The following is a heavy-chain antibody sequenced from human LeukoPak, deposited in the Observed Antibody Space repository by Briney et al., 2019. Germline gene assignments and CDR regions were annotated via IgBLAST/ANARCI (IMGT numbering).Heavy chain of an antibody. CDR1: GYTFTSYD. J-gene: IGHJ4*02. CDR3: ARGLLYYDILTGYYY. V-gene: IGHV1-8*01. CDR2: MNPNSGNT. D-gene: IGHD3-9*01. Sequence: ASVKVSCKASGYTFTSYDINWVRQATGQRLEWMGWMNPNSGNTGYAQKFQGRVTMTRNTSISTAYMELSSLRSEDTAVYYCARGLLYYDILTGYYYWGQGTPVTVSS.